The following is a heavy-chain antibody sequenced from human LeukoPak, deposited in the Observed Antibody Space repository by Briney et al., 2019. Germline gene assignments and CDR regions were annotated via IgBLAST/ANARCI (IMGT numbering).Heavy chain of an antibody. V-gene: IGHV4-39*07. Sequence: SETLSLTCTVSGDSISSSRSYWGWIRQPPGKGLEWIGEINHSGSTNYTPSLKSRVTISVDTSKNQFSLKLSSVTAADTAIYYCARGGGRSGWADYWGQGTLVTVSS. CDR1: GDSISSSRSY. CDR3: ARGGGRSGWADY. D-gene: IGHD6-19*01. J-gene: IGHJ4*02. CDR2: INHSGST.